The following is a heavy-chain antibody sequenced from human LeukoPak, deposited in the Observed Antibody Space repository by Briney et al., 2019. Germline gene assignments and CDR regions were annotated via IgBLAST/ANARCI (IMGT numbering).Heavy chain of an antibody. D-gene: IGHD2-15*01. V-gene: IGHV3-30*04. CDR2: ISYDGSNK. Sequence: GGSLRLSCAASGFTFSSYAMHWVRQAPGKGLEWVAVISYDGSNKNYADSVKGRFTISGDNSKNTLYLQMNSLRAEDTSVYYCTTMVGSLHYWGQGTLVTVSS. J-gene: IGHJ4*02. CDR1: GFTFSSYA. CDR3: TTMVGSLHY.